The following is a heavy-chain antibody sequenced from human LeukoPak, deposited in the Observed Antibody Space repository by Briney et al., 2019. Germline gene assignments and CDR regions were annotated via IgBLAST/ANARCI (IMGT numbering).Heavy chain of an antibody. CDR2: IYHSGST. CDR3: ARSRYGSGSYLLFDY. V-gene: IGHV4-4*02. CDR1: GGSISSSNW. Sequence: SGTLSLTCAVSGGSISSSNWWSWVRQPPGKGLEWIGEIYHSGSTNYNPSLKSRVTISVDKSKNQFSLKLSSVTAADTAVYYCARSRYGSGSYLLFDYWGQGTLVTVSS. D-gene: IGHD3-10*01. J-gene: IGHJ4*02.